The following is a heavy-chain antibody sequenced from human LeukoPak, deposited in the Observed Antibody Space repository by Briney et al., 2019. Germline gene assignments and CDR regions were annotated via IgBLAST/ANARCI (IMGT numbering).Heavy chain of an antibody. CDR2: INHSGST. CDR3: ARRRRGSGWYVY. CDR1: GGSFSGYY. V-gene: IGHV4-34*01. J-gene: IGHJ4*02. Sequence: SKTLSLTCAVYGGSFSGYYWSWIRQPPGKGLEWIGEINHSGSTNYNRSLKSRITIPVDKSKNLFSLKLSSVTAADTAVYYCARRRRGSGWYVYWGQGTLVTVSS. D-gene: IGHD6-19*01.